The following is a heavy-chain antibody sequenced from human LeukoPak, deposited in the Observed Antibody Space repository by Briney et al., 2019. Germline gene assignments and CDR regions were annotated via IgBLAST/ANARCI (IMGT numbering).Heavy chain of an antibody. CDR1: GYTFTSYD. J-gene: IGHJ4*02. D-gene: IGHD3-9*01. CDR2: ISAYNGNA. Sequence: ASVKVSCKASGYTFTSYDINWVRQATGQGLEWMGWISAYNGNANYAQKLQGRVTMTTDTSTSTAYMELRSLRSDDTAVYYCARAGLYYDILTGQDYWGQGTLVTVSS. CDR3: ARAGLYYDILTGQDY. V-gene: IGHV1-18*01.